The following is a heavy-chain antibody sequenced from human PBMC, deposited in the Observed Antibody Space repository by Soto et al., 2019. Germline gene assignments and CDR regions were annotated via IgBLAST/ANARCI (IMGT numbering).Heavy chain of an antibody. D-gene: IGHD2-2*01. CDR1: GFTFSSYG. CDR2: ISYDGTNE. J-gene: IGHJ6*02. Sequence: HPGGSLRLSCGASGFTFSSYGMHWVRQAPGKGLEWVAVISYDGTNEYYADSVKGRFTISRDNSKNTLYLQMNSLRAEDTALYYCAKAVRGVIVPADIPYGMDVWGQGTTVTVSS. CDR3: AKAVRGVIVPADIPYGMDV. V-gene: IGHV3-30*18.